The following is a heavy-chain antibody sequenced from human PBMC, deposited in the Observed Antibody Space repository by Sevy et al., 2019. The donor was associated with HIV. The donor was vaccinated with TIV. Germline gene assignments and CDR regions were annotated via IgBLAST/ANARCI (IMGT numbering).Heavy chain of an antibody. D-gene: IGHD6-13*01. Sequence: SETLSLTCTVSGGSISSYYWSWIRQPPGKGLEWIGYIYYSGSTNYNPSLKSRVTISVDTSKNQFSRKLSSVTAAETAVYYCARDLYSSSWYGGGGAFDIWGQGTMVTVSS. CDR1: GGSISSYY. J-gene: IGHJ3*02. CDR2: IYYSGST. CDR3: ARDLYSSSWYGGGGAFDI. V-gene: IGHV4-59*01.